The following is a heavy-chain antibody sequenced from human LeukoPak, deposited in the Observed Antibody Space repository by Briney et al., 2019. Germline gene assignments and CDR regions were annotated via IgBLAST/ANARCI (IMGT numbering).Heavy chain of an antibody. Sequence: SGPTLVNPTQTLTLTCTFSGFSLSTSGVGVGWIRQPPGKALEWLALIYWDDDKRYSPSLKSRHPITKDTSKNQVVLTMTNMDPVDTATYYCAHSGEGDYSLAFDYWGQGTLVTVSS. J-gene: IGHJ4*02. D-gene: IGHD4-17*01. V-gene: IGHV2-5*02. CDR1: GFSLSTSGVG. CDR3: AHSGEGDYSLAFDY. CDR2: IYWDDDK.